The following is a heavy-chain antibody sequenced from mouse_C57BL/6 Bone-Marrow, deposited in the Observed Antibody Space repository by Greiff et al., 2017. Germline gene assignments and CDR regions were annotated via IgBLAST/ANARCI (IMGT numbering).Heavy chain of an antibody. J-gene: IGHJ2*01. V-gene: IGHV14-4*01. D-gene: IGHD2-3*01. CDR1: GFNIKAAY. CDR3: SSFDGNYFDF. CDR2: IDPEIVDT. Sequence: EVQLQQSGAELVRPGASVKLSCTASGFNIKAAYIHWVKQRPEQGLEWIGWIDPEIVDTEYASKFQGKATITSDTSSNTAYLQLSSLTSEDTAVYYCSSFDGNYFDFWGQGTPLTVAS.